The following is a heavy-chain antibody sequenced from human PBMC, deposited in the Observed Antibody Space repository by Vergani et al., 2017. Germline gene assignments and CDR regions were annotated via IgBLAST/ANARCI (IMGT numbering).Heavy chain of an antibody. CDR1: GDSISSGGYS. CDR3: ARVGADCSTVSCRSLRFGP. J-gene: IGHJ5*02. V-gene: IGHV4-30-2*06. CDR2: IYYSGTT. D-gene: IGHD2-15*01. Sequence: QLQLQESGSRLVKPSQTLSLTCVLSGDSISSGGYSWSWIRQSPGKGLEWIGYIYYSGTTYYNPSVKSRVTISVDRSRKQFSLNLTSVTAADTAVYYCARVGADCSTVSCRSLRFGPWGQGTLVTVSS.